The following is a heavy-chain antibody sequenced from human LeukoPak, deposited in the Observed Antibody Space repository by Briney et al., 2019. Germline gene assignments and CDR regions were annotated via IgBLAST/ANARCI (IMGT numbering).Heavy chain of an antibody. J-gene: IGHJ5*02. CDR3: ARPHYDSSVWFDP. Sequence: MSSETLSLTCTVSGGSISSSSYYWGWIRQPPGKGLGWIGSIYYSGSTYYNPSLKSRVTISVDTSKNQFSLKLSSVTAADTAVYYCARPHYDSSVWFDPWGQGTLVTVSS. CDR2: IYYSGST. CDR1: GGSISSSSYY. V-gene: IGHV4-39*01. D-gene: IGHD3-22*01.